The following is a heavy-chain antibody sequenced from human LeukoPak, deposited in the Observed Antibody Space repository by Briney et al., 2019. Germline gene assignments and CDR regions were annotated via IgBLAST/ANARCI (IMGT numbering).Heavy chain of an antibody. Sequence: SETLSLTCAVSGNSISNTYYWGWIRQPPGKELEWIGSIYNSGSTTYNPSLKSRVTISVDTSKNQFSLKLSSVTAADTAVYYCARNSSGNYFDYWGQGTLVTVSS. CDR2: IYNSGST. CDR3: ARNSSGNYFDY. D-gene: IGHD1-26*01. J-gene: IGHJ4*02. CDR1: GNSISNTYY. V-gene: IGHV4-38-2*01.